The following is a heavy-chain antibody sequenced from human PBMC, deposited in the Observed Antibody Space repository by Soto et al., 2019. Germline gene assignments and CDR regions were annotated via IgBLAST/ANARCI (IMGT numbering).Heavy chain of an antibody. Sequence: GSLRLSCVVSGSNYGTPWVRRAPGKGLEWVAVISFDGGNKYHADPVKGRFTISRDNSKNTLYLQMNTLRPEDTAVYYCAKDTRPGVYYSYYGMDVWGQGTTVTVSS. CDR1: GSNYG. CDR3: AKDTRPGVYYSYYGMDV. V-gene: IGHV3-30*18. J-gene: IGHJ6*02. CDR2: ISFDGGNK. D-gene: IGHD3-10*01.